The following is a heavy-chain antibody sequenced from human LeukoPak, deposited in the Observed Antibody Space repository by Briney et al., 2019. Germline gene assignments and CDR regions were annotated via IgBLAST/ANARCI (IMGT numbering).Heavy chain of an antibody. CDR1: GFTLSNYP. J-gene: IGHJ4*02. Sequence: SGGSPRLSCAASGFTLSNYPMGWVRQAPVKGLEWLSAIGEEKSGSWTKSADSVKGRFTISRDNSENTLYLQMDSLTVEDTAVYYCAKAGVISGWDYWGQGVLVTVSS. V-gene: IGHV3-23*01. CDR3: AKAGVISGWDY. CDR2: IGEEKSGSWT. D-gene: IGHD3-3*02.